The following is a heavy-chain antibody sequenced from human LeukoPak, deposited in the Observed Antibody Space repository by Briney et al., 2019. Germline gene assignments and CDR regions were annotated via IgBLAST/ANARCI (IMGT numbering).Heavy chain of an antibody. V-gene: IGHV1-2*02. D-gene: IGHD4-17*01. CDR3: ARGTTLTTLPYYYFIDV. J-gene: IGHJ6*03. CDR2: MNPNSGGT. Sequence: ASVKVSCKASGYTFTSYGISWVRQAPGQGLEWMGWMNPNSGGTNYAQKFQGRVTMTRDTSISTAYMELSRLRSDDTAVYYCARGTTLTTLPYYYFIDVWGKGTTVTISS. CDR1: GYTFTSYG.